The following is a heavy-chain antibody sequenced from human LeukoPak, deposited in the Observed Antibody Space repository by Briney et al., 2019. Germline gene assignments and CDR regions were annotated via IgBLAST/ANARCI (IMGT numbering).Heavy chain of an antibody. V-gene: IGHV3-48*03. CDR2: ISGGGTI. Sequence: GGSLRISCAASGFTFSNYEMLWVRQAPGKGLEWVSYISGGGTIYYADSVRGRFSVSRDNARNSLYLQMDSLRAEDTALYYCARDIWFGEFVDYWGQGTLVTVSS. D-gene: IGHD3-10*01. CDR1: GFTFSNYE. CDR3: ARDIWFGEFVDY. J-gene: IGHJ4*02.